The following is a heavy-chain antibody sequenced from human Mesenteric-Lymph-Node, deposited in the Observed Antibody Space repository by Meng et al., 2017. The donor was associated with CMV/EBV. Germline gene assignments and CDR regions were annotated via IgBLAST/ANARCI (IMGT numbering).Heavy chain of an antibody. V-gene: IGHV4-39*07. J-gene: IGHJ6*02. Sequence: SETLSLTCTVSRGSISSSNYYWGWLRQPPGKGLEWIGSIYYSGTTYYSPSLESRVTISLDTSKNQFSLRLTSVTAADTAVYYCARDKVTDSGYFYDGMDVWGQGTTVTVSS. CDR1: RGSISSSNYY. CDR2: IYYSGTT. D-gene: IGHD1-26*01. CDR3: ARDKVTDSGYFYDGMDV.